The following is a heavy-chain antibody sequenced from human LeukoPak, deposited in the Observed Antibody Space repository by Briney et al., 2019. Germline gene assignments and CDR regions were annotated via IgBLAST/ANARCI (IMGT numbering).Heavy chain of an antibody. J-gene: IGHJ3*02. V-gene: IGHV1-69*13. CDR1: GGTFSSYA. CDR2: IIPIFGTA. Sequence: GASVKVSCKASGGTFSSYAISWVRQAPGQGLEWMEGIIPIFGTANYAQKFQGRVTITADESTSTAYMELSSLRSEDTAVYYCARPLDGRITMIPGAFDIWGQGTMVTVSS. D-gene: IGHD3-22*01. CDR3: ARPLDGRITMIPGAFDI.